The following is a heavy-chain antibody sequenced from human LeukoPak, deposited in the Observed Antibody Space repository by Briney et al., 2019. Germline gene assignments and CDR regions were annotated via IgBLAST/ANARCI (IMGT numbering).Heavy chain of an antibody. CDR1: GYSFTSYW. J-gene: IGHJ5*02. Sequence: PGESLKISCKGSGYSFTSYWISWVRQMPGKGLEWMGRIDPSDSYTNYSPSFQGHVTISADKSISTAYLQWSSLKASGTAMYYCARHPGYCSSTSCYSWFDPWGQGTLVTVSS. V-gene: IGHV5-10-1*01. CDR2: IDPSDSYT. CDR3: ARHPGYCSSTSCYSWFDP. D-gene: IGHD2-2*01.